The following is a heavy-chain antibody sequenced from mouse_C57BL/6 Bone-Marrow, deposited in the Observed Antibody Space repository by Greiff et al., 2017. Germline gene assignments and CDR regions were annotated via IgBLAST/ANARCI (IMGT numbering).Heavy chain of an antibody. CDR1: GYTFTSSW. D-gene: IGHD1-1*01. J-gene: IGHJ1*03. Sequence: QVQLQQSGAELVRPGSSVKLSCKASGYTFTSSWMDWVKQRPGQGLEWIGNIYPSDSETHYNQKFKDKATLTVDKSSSTAYMQLSSLTSEDSAVYYCATYGSSDWYFDVWGTGTTVTVSS. CDR2: IYPSDSET. V-gene: IGHV1-61*01. CDR3: ATYGSSDWYFDV.